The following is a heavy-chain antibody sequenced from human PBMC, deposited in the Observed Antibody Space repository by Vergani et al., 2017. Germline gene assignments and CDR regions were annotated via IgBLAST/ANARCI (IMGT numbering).Heavy chain of an antibody. CDR2: ISYDGSNK. D-gene: IGHD6-6*01. CDR1: GFTFSSYA. V-gene: IGHV3-30*04. CDR3: ARAEYSSSGSFDY. Sequence: QVQLVESGGGVVQPGRSLRLSCAASGFTFSSYAMHWVRQAPGKGLEWVAVISYDGSNKYYADSVKGRFTISRDNSKNTLYLQMNSPRAEDTAVYYCARAEYSSSGSFDYWGQGTLVTVSS. J-gene: IGHJ4*02.